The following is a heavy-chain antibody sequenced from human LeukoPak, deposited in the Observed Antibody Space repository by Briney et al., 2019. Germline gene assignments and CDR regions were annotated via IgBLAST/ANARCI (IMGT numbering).Heavy chain of an antibody. D-gene: IGHD6-19*01. J-gene: IGHJ4*02. CDR2: IRPDGDRT. CDR3: AREQSGTRGWYTVDY. CDR1: GFTFSTYA. V-gene: IGHV3-23*01. Sequence: GGSLRLSCAASGFTFSTYAITWVRQGPGKGLECVSAIRPDGDRTYYANSVRGRFTISRDNSKDTVYLQINGLRVEDTAVYYCAREQSGTRGWYTVDYWGQGTLVTVSS.